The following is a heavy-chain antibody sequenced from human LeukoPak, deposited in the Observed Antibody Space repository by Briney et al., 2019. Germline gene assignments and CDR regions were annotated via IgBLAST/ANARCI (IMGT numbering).Heavy chain of an antibody. V-gene: IGHV3-48*03. D-gene: IGHD6-19*01. CDR1: GFTFSSYE. J-gene: IGHJ6*03. CDR3: ARQQWLSPTSGVRVYYYYYMDV. CDR2: ISSSGSTI. Sequence: GGSLRLSCAASGFTFSSYEMNWVRQAPGRGLEWVSYISSSGSTIYYADSVKGRFTISRDNAKNSLYLQMNSLRAEDTAVYYCARQQWLSPTSGVRVYYYYYMDVWGKGTTVTISS.